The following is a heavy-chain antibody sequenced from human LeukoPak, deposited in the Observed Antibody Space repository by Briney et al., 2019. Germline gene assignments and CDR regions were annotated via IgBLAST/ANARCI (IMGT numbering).Heavy chain of an antibody. V-gene: IGHV4-59*08. CDR2: IYYSGST. J-gene: IGHJ4*02. D-gene: IGHD5-24*01. CDR3: ARRGDGYNLDY. Sequence: SETLSLTCTVSGGSISSYYWSWIRQPPGKGLEWIGYIYYSGSTNYNPSLKSRVTISVVTSKNQFSLKLSSVTAADTAVYYCARRGDGYNLDYWGQGTLVTVSS. CDR1: GGSISSYY.